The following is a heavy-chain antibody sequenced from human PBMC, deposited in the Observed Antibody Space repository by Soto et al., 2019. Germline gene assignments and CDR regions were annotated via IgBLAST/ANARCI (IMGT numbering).Heavy chain of an antibody. Sequence: QVQLQESGPGLVKPSQTLSLTCTVSGGSISSGGYYWSWIRQHPGKGLEWIGYIYYSGSTYYNPSLKSRVTISVDTSKNQFSLKLSSVAAADTAVYYCARDSPDYDILTGYYRSDYYGLDVWGQGTTVTVSS. D-gene: IGHD3-9*01. CDR1: GGSISSGGYY. J-gene: IGHJ6*02. CDR2: IYYSGST. CDR3: ARDSPDYDILTGYYRSDYYGLDV. V-gene: IGHV4-31*03.